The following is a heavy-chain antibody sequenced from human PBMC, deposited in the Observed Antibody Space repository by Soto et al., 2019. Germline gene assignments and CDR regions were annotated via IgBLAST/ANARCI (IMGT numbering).Heavy chain of an antibody. Sequence: TLSLTCAVYGGSFSGYYWSWIRQPPGKGLEWIGEINHSGSTNYNPSLKSRVTISVDTSKNQFSLKLSSVTAADTAVYYCVRDRYSGYGMDVWGQGTTVTVSS. CDR3: VRDRYSGYGMDV. J-gene: IGHJ6*02. V-gene: IGHV4-34*01. D-gene: IGHD6-13*01. CDR1: GGSFSGYY. CDR2: INHSGST.